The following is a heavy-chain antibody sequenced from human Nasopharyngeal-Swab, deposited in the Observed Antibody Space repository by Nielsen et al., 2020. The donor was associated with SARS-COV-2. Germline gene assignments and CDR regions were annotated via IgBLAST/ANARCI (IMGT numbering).Heavy chain of an antibody. J-gene: IGHJ6*02. CDR1: GYTFTSYA. D-gene: IGHD3-16*02. V-gene: IGHV7-4-1*02. CDR2: INTNTGNP. CDR3: AGGDAITFGGVIVRYYYYGMDV. Sequence: ASVKVSCKASGYTFTSYAMNWVRQAPGQGLEWMGWINTNTGNPTYAQGFTGRFVFSLDTSVSTAYLQISSLKAEDTAVYYCAGGDAITFGGVIVRYYYYGMDVWGQGTTVTVSS.